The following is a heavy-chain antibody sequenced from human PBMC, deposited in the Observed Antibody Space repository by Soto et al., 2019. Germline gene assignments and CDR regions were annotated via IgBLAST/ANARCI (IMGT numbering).Heavy chain of an antibody. V-gene: IGHV3-9*01. CDR3: ASPDYYMDV. CDR2: ISWNSGSI. Sequence: GGSLRLSCAASGFTFDDYAMHWVRQAPGKGLEWVSGISWNSGSIGYADSVKGRFTISRDNSKNTLYLQMNSLRAEDTAVYYCASPDYYMDVWGKGTTVTVSS. J-gene: IGHJ6*03. CDR1: GFTFDDYA.